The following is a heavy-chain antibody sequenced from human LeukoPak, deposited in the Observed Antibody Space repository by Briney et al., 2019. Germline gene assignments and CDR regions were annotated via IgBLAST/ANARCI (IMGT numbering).Heavy chain of an antibody. Sequence: GRSLRLSCAASGFTFSTYAVHWVRQAPGKGLEWVSAISGSGGSTYYADSVKGRFTISRDNSKNTLYLQMNSLRAEDTAVYYCAKASMTTESEFDYWGQGTLVTVSS. J-gene: IGHJ4*02. V-gene: IGHV3-23*01. CDR1: GFTFSTYA. CDR2: ISGSGGST. CDR3: AKASMTTESEFDY. D-gene: IGHD4-11*01.